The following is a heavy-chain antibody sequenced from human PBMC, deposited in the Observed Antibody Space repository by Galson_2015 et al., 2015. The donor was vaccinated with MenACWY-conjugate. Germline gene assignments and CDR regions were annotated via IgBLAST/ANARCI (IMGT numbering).Heavy chain of an antibody. V-gene: IGHV4-59*01. J-gene: IGHJ4*02. D-gene: IGHD3-10*01. CDR2: TYNSGST. CDR1: GGFISTDY. CDR3: ARAPKEQRARYYYDSGTCDY. Sequence: SETLSLTCTVSGGFISTDYWAWIRQPPGKGLEWIGYTYNSGSTNYNPSLKSRVTISVDTSKNQFSLKLSSVTAADTAIYYCARAPKEQRARYYYDSGTCDYWGQGTLVTVSS.